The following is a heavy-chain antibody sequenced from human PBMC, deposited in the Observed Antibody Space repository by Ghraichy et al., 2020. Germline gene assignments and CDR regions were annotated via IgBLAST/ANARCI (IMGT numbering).Heavy chain of an antibody. CDR3: ARDKQWLAPGPAGAFDI. CDR1: GFTFSSYA. V-gene: IGHV3-23*01. J-gene: IGHJ3*02. D-gene: IGHD6-19*01. Sequence: GGSLRLSCAASGFTFSSYAMSWVRQAPGKGLEWVSAISGSGGSTYYADSVKGRFTISRDNSKNTLYLQMNSLRAEDTAVYYCARDKQWLAPGPAGAFDIWGQGTMVTVSS. CDR2: ISGSGGST.